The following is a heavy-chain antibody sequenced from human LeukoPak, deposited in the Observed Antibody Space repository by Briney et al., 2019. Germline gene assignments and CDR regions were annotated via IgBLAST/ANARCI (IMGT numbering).Heavy chain of an antibody. Sequence: SETLSLTCAVYGGPFSGYYWSWIRQPPGKGLEWIGEINHSGSTNYNPSLKSRVTISVDTSKNQFSLKLSSVTAADTAVYYCASSYGGNSGYWGQGTLVTVSS. CDR2: INHSGST. CDR3: ASSYGGNSGY. V-gene: IGHV4-34*01. CDR1: GGPFSGYY. J-gene: IGHJ4*02. D-gene: IGHD4-23*01.